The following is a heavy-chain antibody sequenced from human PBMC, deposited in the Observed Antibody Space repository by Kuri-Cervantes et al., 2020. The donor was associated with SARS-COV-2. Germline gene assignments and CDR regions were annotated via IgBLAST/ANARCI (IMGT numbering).Heavy chain of an antibody. D-gene: IGHD3-10*01. V-gene: IGHV3-30-3*01. CDR3: AKGGYTAGEWYYYYYMDV. CDR1: GFTFSSYA. CDR2: ISYDGSNK. J-gene: IGHJ6*03. Sequence: GESLKISCEVSGFTFSSYAMHWVRQAPGKGLEWVAVISYDGSNKYYADSVKGRFTISRDNSKNTLYLQMNSLRAEDTAVYYCAKGGYTAGEWYYYYYMDVWGKGTTVTVSS.